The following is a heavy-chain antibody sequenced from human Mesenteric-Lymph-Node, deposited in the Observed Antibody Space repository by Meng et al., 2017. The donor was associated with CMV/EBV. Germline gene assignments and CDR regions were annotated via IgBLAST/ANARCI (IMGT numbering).Heavy chain of an antibody. V-gene: IGHV4-39*07. CDR1: GGSISGSSYY. J-gene: IGHJ4*02. D-gene: IGHD3-10*01. Sequence: SETLSLTCSVSGGSISGSSYYWGWIRQSPGKRLEWIASIYYSGTTFYNPSLKSRVTLSVDTSKNQFSLQVTSVTAADTAVYYCASGIGELWYKDWGQGTLVTVSS. CDR3: ASGIGELWYKD. CDR2: IYYSGTT.